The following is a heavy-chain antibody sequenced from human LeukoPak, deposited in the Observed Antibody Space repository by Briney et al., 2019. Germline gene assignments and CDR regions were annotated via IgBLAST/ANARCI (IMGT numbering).Heavy chain of an antibody. CDR2: ISGSGGST. V-gene: IGHV3-23*01. D-gene: IGHD3-10*01. CDR3: AKDSTTYYYGSGSDY. J-gene: IGHJ4*02. Sequence: GGSLRLSCAASGSTFSSYAMSWVRQAPGKGLEWVSAISGSGGSTYYADSVKGRFTISRDNSKNTLYLQMNSLRAEDTAVYYCAKDSTTYYYGSGSDYWGQGTLVTVSS. CDR1: GSTFSSYA.